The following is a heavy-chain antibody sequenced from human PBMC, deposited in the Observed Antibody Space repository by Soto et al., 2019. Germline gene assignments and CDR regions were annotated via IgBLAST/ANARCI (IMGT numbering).Heavy chain of an antibody. Sequence: GGSLRLSCAASGFTFSSYAMSWVRQAPGKGLEWVSAISGSGGSTYYADSVKGRFTISRDNSKNTLYLQMNSLRAEDTAVYYCAKDWKELDRGYSYGTCFDYWGQGTLVTVSS. D-gene: IGHD5-18*01. V-gene: IGHV3-23*01. J-gene: IGHJ4*02. CDR1: GFTFSSYA. CDR3: AKDWKELDRGYSYGTCFDY. CDR2: ISGSGGST.